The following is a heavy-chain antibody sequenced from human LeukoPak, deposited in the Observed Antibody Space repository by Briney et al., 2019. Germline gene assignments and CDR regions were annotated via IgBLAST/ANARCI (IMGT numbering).Heavy chain of an antibody. D-gene: IGHD6-6*01. CDR3: ARRGVMSSAFDI. CDR2: IYYSGST. Sequence: SETLSLTCTVSGGSISSSSYYWGWIRQPPGKGLEWIGSIYYSGSTYYNPSLKSRVTISVDTSKNQFSLKLSSVTAADTAVYYCARRGVMSSAFDIWGQGTMVTVSS. CDR1: GGSISSSSYY. J-gene: IGHJ3*02. V-gene: IGHV4-39*07.